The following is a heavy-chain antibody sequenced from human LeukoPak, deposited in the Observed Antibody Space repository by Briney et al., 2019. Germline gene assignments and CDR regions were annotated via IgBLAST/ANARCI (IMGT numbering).Heavy chain of an antibody. V-gene: IGHV1-2*02. CDR1: GYTFTGYY. Sequence: ASVKVSCKASGYTFTGYYMHWVRQAPGQGLEWMGWINPNSGGTNYAQKFQGRVTMTRDTSISTAYMELSRLRYDDTAVYYCARPKEASSSSWMWVLDYWGQGTLVTVSS. J-gene: IGHJ4*02. D-gene: IGHD6-6*01. CDR3: ARPKEASSSSWMWVLDY. CDR2: INPNSGGT.